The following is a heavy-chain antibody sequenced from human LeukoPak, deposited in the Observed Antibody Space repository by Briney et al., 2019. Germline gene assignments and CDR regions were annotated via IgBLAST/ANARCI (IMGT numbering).Heavy chain of an antibody. V-gene: IGHV4-34*01. CDR2: INHSGST. CDR3: ARGASGYSYG. CDR1: GGSFSGYY. D-gene: IGHD5-18*01. J-gene: IGHJ4*02. Sequence: SETQSLTCAVYGGSFSGYYWSWIRQPPGKGLEWIGEINHSGSTNYNPSLKSRVTISIDTSKNQFSLNLSSVTAADTAVYYCARGASGYSYGWGQGTLVTVSS.